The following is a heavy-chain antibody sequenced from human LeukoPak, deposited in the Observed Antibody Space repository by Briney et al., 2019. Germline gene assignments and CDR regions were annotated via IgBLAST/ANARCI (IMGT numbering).Heavy chain of an antibody. CDR2: IYTSGST. D-gene: IGHD3-16*02. CDR1: GGSISSYS. J-gene: IGHJ4*02. CDR3: ARESDYVWGSYLTHDY. V-gene: IGHV4-4*07. Sequence: PSETLSLTCTVYGGSISSYSWSWIRQPAGKVLEWIGRIYTSGSTNYNPSLKSGVTMSVDTSKNQFSLKLSSVTAADTAVYYCARESDYVWGSYLTHDYWGQGTLVTVSS.